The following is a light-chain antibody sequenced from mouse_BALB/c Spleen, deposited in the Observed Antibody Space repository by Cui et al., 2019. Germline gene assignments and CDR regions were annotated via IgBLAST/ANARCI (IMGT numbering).Light chain of an antibody. J-gene: IGKJ5*01. CDR3: QRRQSYPLT. Sequence: EIQMNQPPYSLSASLADTITITCHASKNIKVWLSWYQQKPRNIPKLLIYKASNLHTGFPSRFSGSGSGTGFTLTISILQPEDIATYYCQRRQSYPLTFGAGTKLELK. V-gene: IGKV10-94*01_Mus_spretus. CDR1: KNIKVW. CDR2: KAS.